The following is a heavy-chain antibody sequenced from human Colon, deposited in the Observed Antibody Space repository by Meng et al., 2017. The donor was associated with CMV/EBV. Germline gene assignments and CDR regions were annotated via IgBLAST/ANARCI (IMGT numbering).Heavy chain of an antibody. Sequence: QLEESGPGLGKPSETLSLTCTVSGGSISSYCWSWIWQLPGKGLEWIGYMCYSGDTNYNPSLRSRVTISGDTSKNQFSLKLNSVTAADTAVYYCALRGSAAGTFQHWGQGTLVTVSS. CDR1: GGSISSYC. CDR2: MCYSGDT. J-gene: IGHJ1*01. V-gene: IGHV4-59*01. CDR3: ALRGSAAGTFQH. D-gene: IGHD6-13*01.